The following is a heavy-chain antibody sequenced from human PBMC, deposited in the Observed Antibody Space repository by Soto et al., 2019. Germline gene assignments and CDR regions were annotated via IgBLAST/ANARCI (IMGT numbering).Heavy chain of an antibody. Sequence: GGSLRLSCAASGFTFSSYAMSWVRQAPGKGLEWVSAISGSGGSTYYADSVKGRFTISRDNSKNTLYLQMNSLRAEDTAVYYCAKVIPTLGYCSGGSCYSFPWDYWGQGTLVTVSS. D-gene: IGHD2-15*01. CDR1: GFTFSSYA. CDR2: ISGSGGST. CDR3: AKVIPTLGYCSGGSCYSFPWDY. J-gene: IGHJ4*02. V-gene: IGHV3-23*01.